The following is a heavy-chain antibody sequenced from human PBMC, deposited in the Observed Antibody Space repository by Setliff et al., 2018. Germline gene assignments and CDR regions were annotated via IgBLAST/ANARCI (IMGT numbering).Heavy chain of an antibody. CDR1: GYTLTDYG. V-gene: IGHV1-18*01. CDR3: ARDEIRPVTPDY. D-gene: IGHD4-4*01. CDR2: IRASNDET. Sequence: ASVKVSCKTSGYTLTDYGISWVRQAPGQRLEWVGWIRASNDETDYAQKFRGRVTMTTDTSTSTAYMEMRSLTSDDTAVYYCARDEIRPVTPDYWGQGTLVTVSS. J-gene: IGHJ4*02.